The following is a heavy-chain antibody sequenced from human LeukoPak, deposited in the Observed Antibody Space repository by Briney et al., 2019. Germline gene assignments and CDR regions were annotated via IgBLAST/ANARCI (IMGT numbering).Heavy chain of an antibody. J-gene: IGHJ4*02. CDR3: AKDLGYGDYVVYDY. D-gene: IGHD4-17*01. Sequence: GGSLRLSCAASGFTFSSYAMSWVRQAPGKGLEGVSSISGSGGSTYYAESVKGRFTISRDNSKNTLYLQMNSLRAEDTAVYYCAKDLGYGDYVVYDYWGQGTLVTVSS. V-gene: IGHV3-23*01. CDR1: GFTFSSYA. CDR2: ISGSGGST.